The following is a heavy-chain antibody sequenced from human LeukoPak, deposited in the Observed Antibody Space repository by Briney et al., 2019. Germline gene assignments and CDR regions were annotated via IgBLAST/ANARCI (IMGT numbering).Heavy chain of an antibody. CDR2: INPNSGGT. J-gene: IGHJ4*02. Sequence: GASVKVSCKDSGYTFTGYYMHWVRQAPGPGLEWMGRINPNSGGTNYAQKFQGRVTMTRDTSISTAYMELSRLRSDDTAVYYCARVWYYYDSSGYPPAHYFDYWGQGTLVTVSS. CDR1: GYTFTGYY. CDR3: ARVWYYYDSSGYPPAHYFDY. V-gene: IGHV1-2*06. D-gene: IGHD3-22*01.